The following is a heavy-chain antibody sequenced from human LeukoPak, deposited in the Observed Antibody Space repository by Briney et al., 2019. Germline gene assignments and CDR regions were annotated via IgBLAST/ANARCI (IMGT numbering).Heavy chain of an antibody. CDR1: GYSFTSYY. J-gene: IGHJ4*02. CDR3: ARFRGWSRGFDY. V-gene: IGHV1-46*01. Sequence: EASVRVSCKASGYSFTSYYMHWVRQAPGQGLEWMGLINPSGSSTSYAQKFQGRLSLTRDMSTSTDYMELSSLRSEDTAVYYCARFRGWSRGFDYWGQGTLVTVSS. CDR2: INPSGSST. D-gene: IGHD3-3*01.